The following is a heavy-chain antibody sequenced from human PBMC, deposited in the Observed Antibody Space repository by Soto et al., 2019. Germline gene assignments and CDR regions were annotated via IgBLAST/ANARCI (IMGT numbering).Heavy chain of an antibody. CDR3: SRGLWQWLFDY. CDR2: IDPSGGAT. Sequence: QVQLVQSGAEVKKPGASVMVSCRASGYTFTSHYMHWVRQAPGQGLEWMGMIDPSGGATTNAQKFQGRVTIPRDTSTTTVYMELSSLRPEDTAVYSCSRGLWQWLFDYWGQGTLVTVSS. CDR1: GYTFTSHY. D-gene: IGHD6-19*01. V-gene: IGHV1-46*03. J-gene: IGHJ4*02.